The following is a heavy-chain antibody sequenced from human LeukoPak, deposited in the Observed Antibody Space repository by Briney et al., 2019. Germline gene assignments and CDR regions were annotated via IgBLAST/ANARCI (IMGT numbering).Heavy chain of an antibody. Sequence: GASVKVSCKASGYTFTGYYMHWVRQAPGQGLEWMGWINPNNGGTNYAQKFQGRVTMTRDTSISTAYMELSRLRSDDTAVYYCARITFGGVIASTDYWGQGTLVTVSS. CDR1: GYTFTGYY. CDR3: ARITFGGVIASTDY. CDR2: INPNNGGT. D-gene: IGHD3-16*02. V-gene: IGHV1-2*02. J-gene: IGHJ4*02.